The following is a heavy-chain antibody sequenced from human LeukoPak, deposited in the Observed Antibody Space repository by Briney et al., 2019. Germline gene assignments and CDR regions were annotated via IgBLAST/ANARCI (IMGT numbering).Heavy chain of an antibody. Sequence: GGSLRLSCAASGFTFDDYAIHWVRQAPGKGLEWVSGISWNSDSTGYADSVKGRLTISRDNPKNPLYLQMNSLRVEDMALYYCAKDRGYSYGYGFFDYWGQGTLVTVSS. CDR1: GFTFDDYA. CDR3: AKDRGYSYGYGFFDY. CDR2: ISWNSDST. J-gene: IGHJ4*02. V-gene: IGHV3-9*03. D-gene: IGHD5-18*01.